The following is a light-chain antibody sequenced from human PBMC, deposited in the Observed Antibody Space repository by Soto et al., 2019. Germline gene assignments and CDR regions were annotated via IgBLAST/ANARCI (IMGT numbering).Light chain of an antibody. CDR3: QSYDSSNRV. CDR2: EDS. Sequence: NFMLTQPHSVSESPGKTVTISCTRSSGSIASNYVHWYQQRPDSAPTTVISEDSRRPSGVPDRFSGSIDSSSNSASLTISGLKTEDEAVYYCQSYDSSNRVFGGGTKLTVL. V-gene: IGLV6-57*04. J-gene: IGLJ3*02. CDR1: SGSIASNY.